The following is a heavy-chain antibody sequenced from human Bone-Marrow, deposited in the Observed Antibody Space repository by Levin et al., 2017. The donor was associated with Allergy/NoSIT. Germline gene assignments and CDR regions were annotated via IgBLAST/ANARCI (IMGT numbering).Heavy chain of an antibody. CDR3: ARLSNSNGWYNHH. J-gene: IGHJ1*01. CDR2: IHYRGGDT. V-gene: IGHV3-23*01. Sequence: QPGGSLRLSCAASGFTFSSYPMAWVRQAPGKGLEWVSSIHYRGGDTYYADSVKGRFTISRDNSKNTLYVQMNSLRAEDTAVYYCARLSNSNGWYNHHWGQGTLVTVSS. D-gene: IGHD6-19*01. CDR1: GFTFSSYP.